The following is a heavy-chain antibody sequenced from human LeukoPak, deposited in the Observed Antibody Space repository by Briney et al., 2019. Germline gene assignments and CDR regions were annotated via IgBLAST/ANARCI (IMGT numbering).Heavy chain of an antibody. D-gene: IGHD3-10*01. J-gene: IGHJ2*01. V-gene: IGHV1-69*13. Sequence: ASVKVSCKASGGTFSSYAISWVRQAPGRGLEWMGGIIPIFGTANYAQKFQGRVTITADESTSTAYMELSSLRSEDTAVYYCARDRAPGAFWYLDLWGRGTLVTVSS. CDR1: GGTFSSYA. CDR3: ARDRAPGAFWYLDL. CDR2: IIPIFGTA.